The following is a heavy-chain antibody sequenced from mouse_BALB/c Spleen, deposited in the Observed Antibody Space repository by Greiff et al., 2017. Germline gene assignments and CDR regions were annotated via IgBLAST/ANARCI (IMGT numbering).Heavy chain of an antibody. V-gene: IGHV5-17*02. J-gene: IGHJ4*01. CDR3: ARRSRDAMDY. CDR1: GFTFSSFG. Sequence: EVQLQESGGGLVQPGGSRKLSCAASGFTFSSFGMHWVRQAPEKGLEWVAYISSGSSTIYYADTVKGRFTISRDNPKNTLFLQMTSLRSEDTAMYYCARRSRDAMDYWGQGTSVTVSS. CDR2: ISSGSSTI.